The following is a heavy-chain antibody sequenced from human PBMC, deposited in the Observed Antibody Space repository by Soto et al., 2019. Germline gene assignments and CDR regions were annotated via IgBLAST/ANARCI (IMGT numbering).Heavy chain of an antibody. D-gene: IGHD4-4*01. CDR2: IYYSGST. Sequence: SETLSLTCTVSGGSISSGDYYWSWIRQPPEKGLELIGYIYYSGSTYYNPSLKSRVTISVDTSKNQFSLKLSSVTAADTAVYYCASYSGNSVYFDYWGQGTLVTVSS. V-gene: IGHV4-30-4*01. CDR3: ASYSGNSVYFDY. CDR1: GGSISSGDYY. J-gene: IGHJ4*02.